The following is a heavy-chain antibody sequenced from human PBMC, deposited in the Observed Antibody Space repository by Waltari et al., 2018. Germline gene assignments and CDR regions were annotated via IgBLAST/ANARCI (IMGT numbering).Heavy chain of an antibody. V-gene: IGHV3-74*03. J-gene: IGHJ6*02. CDR3: ARLAPRTYRSPVPGRHYYYGMDV. Sequence: EEQLLESGGGLVQPGDSLRLSCAASGFRFSNYWINWVRQAPGKGLVWVARISNDETTLTYADSVKGRFTISRDNAKNTVYLQMKRLRADDTAVYYCARLAPRTYRSPVPGRHYYYGMDVWGQGTTVTVSS. D-gene: IGHD3-10*01. CDR2: ISNDETTL. CDR1: GFRFSNYW.